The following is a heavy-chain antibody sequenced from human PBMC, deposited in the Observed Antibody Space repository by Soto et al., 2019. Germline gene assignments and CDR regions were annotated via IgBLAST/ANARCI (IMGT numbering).Heavy chain of an antibody. CDR3: ASPYYYDSSGYYNDAFDI. CDR2: ISYDGSNK. Sequence: QVQLVESGGGVVQPGRSLRLSCAASGFTFSSYAMHWVRQAPGKGLEWVAVISYDGSNKYYADSVKGRFTISRDNSKNTLYLQMNSLRAEDTAVDYCASPYYYDSSGYYNDAFDIWGQGTMVTVSS. D-gene: IGHD3-22*01. CDR1: GFTFSSYA. V-gene: IGHV3-30-3*01. J-gene: IGHJ3*02.